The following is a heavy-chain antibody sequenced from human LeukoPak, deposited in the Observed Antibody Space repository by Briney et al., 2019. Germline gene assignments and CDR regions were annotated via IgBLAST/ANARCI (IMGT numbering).Heavy chain of an antibody. CDR1: GFTFSSYG. V-gene: IGHV3-33*01. D-gene: IGHD6-13*01. CDR3: ARAPPGYSSSWYDH. CDR2: IWYDGSNK. Sequence: GGSLRLSCAAPGFTFSSYGMHWVRQAPGKGLEWVAVIWYDGSNKYYADSVKGRFTISRDNSKNTLYLQMNSLRAEDTAVYYCARAPPGYSSSWYDHWGQGTLVTVSS. J-gene: IGHJ5*02.